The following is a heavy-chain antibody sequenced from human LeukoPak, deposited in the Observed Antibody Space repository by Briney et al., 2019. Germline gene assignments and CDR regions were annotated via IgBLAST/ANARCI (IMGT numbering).Heavy chain of an antibody. CDR2: VYYTGST. CDR1: GGSISSYY. J-gene: IGHJ5*02. Sequence: SETLSLTCTVSGGSISSYYWSWIRQPPGKRLECIGYVYYTGSTDYNPSLKSRVTISLDTSKRQFSLKLSSVTAADTAVYYCARASWAPIGIPGAWFDPWGEGTLVTVSS. V-gene: IGHV4-59*01. D-gene: IGHD1-1*01. CDR3: ARASWAPIGIPGAWFDP.